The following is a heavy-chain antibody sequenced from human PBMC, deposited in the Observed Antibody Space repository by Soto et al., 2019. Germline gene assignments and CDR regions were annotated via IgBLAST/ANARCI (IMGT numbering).Heavy chain of an antibody. CDR3: AREMHCSGGSCYSGLGFDP. D-gene: IGHD2-15*01. CDR2: ISAYNGNT. V-gene: IGHV1-18*04. Sequence: GASVKVSCKASGYTFTSYGISWVRQAPGQGLEWMGWISAYNGNTNYAQKLQGRVTMTTDTSTSTAYMELRGLRSDDTAVYYCAREMHCSGGSCYSGLGFDPWGQGTLVTVSS. J-gene: IGHJ5*02. CDR1: GYTFTSYG.